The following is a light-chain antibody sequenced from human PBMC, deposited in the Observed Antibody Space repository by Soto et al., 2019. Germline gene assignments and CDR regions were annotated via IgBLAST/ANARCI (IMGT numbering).Light chain of an antibody. CDR3: CSYAGRYTFD. CDR2: DVS. V-gene: IGLV2-11*01. Sequence: QSLLTQPRSLSGSPGQSVTISCTGTISDVGGYNDVSWYQQHPGKAPKLMIYDVSRRPSGVPDRFSGSKSGNTASLTISGLQAEDEADYYCCSYAGRYTFDFGTGTKVNV. CDR1: ISDVGGYND. J-gene: IGLJ1*01.